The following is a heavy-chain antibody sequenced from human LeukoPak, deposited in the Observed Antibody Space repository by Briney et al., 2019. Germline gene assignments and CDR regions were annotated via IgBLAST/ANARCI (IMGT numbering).Heavy chain of an antibody. CDR2: IYTSGST. J-gene: IGHJ2*01. Sequence: SETLSLTCTVSGGSISSYYWSWIRQPAGKGLEWVGRIYTSGSTNYNPSLKSRVTMSVDTSKNQFSLKLSSVTAADTAVYYCARDKSDYDFWSGDSGWYFDLWGRGTLVTVSS. V-gene: IGHV4-4*07. CDR1: GGSISSYY. CDR3: ARDKSDYDFWSGDSGWYFDL. D-gene: IGHD3-3*01.